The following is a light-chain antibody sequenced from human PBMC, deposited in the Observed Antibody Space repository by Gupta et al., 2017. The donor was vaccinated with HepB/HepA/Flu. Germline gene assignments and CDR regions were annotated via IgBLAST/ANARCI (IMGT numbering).Light chain of an antibody. Sequence: QSALTQPASVSGSSGQSITIACTGTSSDGGSYNLVSWYQQHPGTAPKLMIYEVRKRPSGVSNRFSGSKSGNTASLTISGLQAEDEADYYCCSYAGSSTFGVFGGGTKLTVL. V-gene: IGLV2-23*02. J-gene: IGLJ3*02. CDR2: EVR. CDR3: CSYAGSSTFGV. CDR1: SSDGGSYNL.